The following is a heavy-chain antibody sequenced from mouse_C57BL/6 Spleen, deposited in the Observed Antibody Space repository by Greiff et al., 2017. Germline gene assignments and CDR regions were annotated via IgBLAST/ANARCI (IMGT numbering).Heavy chain of an antibody. CDR3: ARSRLDDGYYWFAY. J-gene: IGHJ3*01. CDR1: GYTFTSYW. Sequence: QVQLKQPGAELVRPGSSVKLSCKASGYTFTSYWMHWVKQRPIQGLEWIGNIDPSDSETHYNQKFKDKATLTVDKSSSTAYMQLSSLTSEDSAVYYCARSRLDDGYYWFAYWGQGTLVTVSA. V-gene: IGHV1-52*01. D-gene: IGHD2-3*01. CDR2: IDPSDSET.